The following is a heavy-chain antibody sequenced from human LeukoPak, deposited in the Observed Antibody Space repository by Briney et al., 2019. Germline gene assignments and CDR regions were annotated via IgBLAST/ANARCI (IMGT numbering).Heavy chain of an antibody. CDR2: ISSSSYI. D-gene: IGHD2-15*01. CDR1: GFTFSSYS. V-gene: IGHV3-21*04. J-gene: IGHJ6*03. Sequence: GGSLRLSCAASGFTFSSYSMNWIRQAPGKGLEWVSSISSSSYIFYADSLKGRFTISRDNAKNSLYLQMNSLRAEDTALYYCARAVGFYYYMDVWGKGTTVTVSS. CDR3: ARAVGFYYYMDV.